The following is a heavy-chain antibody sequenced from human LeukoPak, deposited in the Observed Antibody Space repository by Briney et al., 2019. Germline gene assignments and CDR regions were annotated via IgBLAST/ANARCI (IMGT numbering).Heavy chain of an antibody. Sequence: GGSLRLSCAASGFNFSGYAMSWVRQAPGKGLEWVSAISGSGGSTYYADSVKGRFTISRGNSKNTLYLQVNSLRAEDTAVYYCAKGQTTVMAFDIWGQGTMVTVSS. CDR1: GFNFSGYA. CDR3: AKGQTTVMAFDI. D-gene: IGHD4-17*01. V-gene: IGHV3-23*01. J-gene: IGHJ3*02. CDR2: ISGSGGST.